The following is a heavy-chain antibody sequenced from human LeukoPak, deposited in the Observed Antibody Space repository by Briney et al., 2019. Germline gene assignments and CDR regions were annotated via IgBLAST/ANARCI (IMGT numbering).Heavy chain of an antibody. V-gene: IGHV1-69*06. Sequence: SVKVSCKASGGTFSSYAISWVRQAPGQGLEWMGGIIPIFGTANYAQKFQGRVTITADKSTSTAYMELGSLRSEDTAVYYCASLDKSFYYGSGSYNSADAFDIWGQGTMVTASS. CDR3: ASLDKSFYYGSGSYNSADAFDI. J-gene: IGHJ3*02. CDR2: IIPIFGTA. CDR1: GGTFSSYA. D-gene: IGHD3-10*01.